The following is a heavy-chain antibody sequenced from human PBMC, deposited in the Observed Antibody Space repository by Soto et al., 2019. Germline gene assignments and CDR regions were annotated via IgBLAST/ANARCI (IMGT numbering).Heavy chain of an antibody. V-gene: IGHV3-23*01. Sequence: GSLRLSCEASGFNFSRHAMTWVRQAPGKGLEWVSDISGSGLTIHYADSVKGRFTISRDNSKNTVYLQMNSLRADDTALYYCAKVPIFYGEYFFDYWGQGALVTVSS. CDR2: ISGSGLTI. CDR1: GFNFSRHA. D-gene: IGHD3-16*01. J-gene: IGHJ4*02. CDR3: AKVPIFYGEYFFDY.